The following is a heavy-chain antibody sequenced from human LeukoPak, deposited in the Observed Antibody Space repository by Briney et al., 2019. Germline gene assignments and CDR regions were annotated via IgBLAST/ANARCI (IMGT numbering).Heavy chain of an antibody. D-gene: IGHD5-12*01. CDR2: ISSSGSTI. J-gene: IGHJ4*02. Sequence: LSLTCSVSGGSISSSTYYWAWVRQAPGKGLEWVSYISSSGSTIYYADSVKGRFTISRDNAKNSLYLQMNSLRAEDTAVYYCAREGYSGYDAALHYWGQGTLVTVSS. V-gene: IGHV3-48*03. CDR1: GGSISSSTYY. CDR3: AREGYSGYDAALHY.